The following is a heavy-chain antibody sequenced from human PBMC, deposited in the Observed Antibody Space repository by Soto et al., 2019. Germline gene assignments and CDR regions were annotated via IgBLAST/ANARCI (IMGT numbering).Heavy chain of an antibody. CDR1: GFTFSSYE. CDR2: ISSSGSTI. V-gene: IGHV3-48*03. D-gene: IGHD1-26*01. Sequence: PGGSLRLSCAASGFTFSSYEMNWVRQAPGKGLEWVSYISSSGSTIYYADSVKGRFTISRDNAKNSLYLQMNSLRAEDTAVYYCARIVGAALDDYWGQGTLVTVSS. J-gene: IGHJ4*02. CDR3: ARIVGAALDDY.